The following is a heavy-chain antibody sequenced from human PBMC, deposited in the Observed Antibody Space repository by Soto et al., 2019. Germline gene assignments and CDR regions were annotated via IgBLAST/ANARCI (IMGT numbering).Heavy chain of an antibody. V-gene: IGHV3-30*18. CDR3: AKDLGKYCSGGSCYARPNYYYYGLDV. CDR2: ISYDGSNK. J-gene: IGHJ6*02. CDR1: GFTFSSYG. D-gene: IGHD2-15*01. Sequence: QVQLVESGGGVVQPGRSLRLSCAASGFTFSSYGMHWVRQAPGKGLEWVAGISYDGSNKYYADSVKGRFTISRDNSKNTLYLQMNSLRAEDTAVYYCAKDLGKYCSGGSCYARPNYYYYGLDVWGQGTTVTVSS.